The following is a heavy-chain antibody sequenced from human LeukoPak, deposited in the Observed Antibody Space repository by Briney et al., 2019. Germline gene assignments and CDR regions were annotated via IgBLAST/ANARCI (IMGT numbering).Heavy chain of an antibody. Sequence: PGGSLRLSCAASGFTFSNYAMNWVRQAPGKGLEWVSYISSGSSTIYNADSMKGRFTISRDNAKNSLYLQMNSLRAEDTAVYYCARGGYSYGSNYWGQGTLVTVSS. CDR1: GFTFSNYA. D-gene: IGHD5-18*01. V-gene: IGHV3-48*04. J-gene: IGHJ4*02. CDR2: ISSGSSTI. CDR3: ARGGYSYGSNY.